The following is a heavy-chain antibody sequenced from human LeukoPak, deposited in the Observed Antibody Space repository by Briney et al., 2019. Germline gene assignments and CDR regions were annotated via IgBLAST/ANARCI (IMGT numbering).Heavy chain of an antibody. Sequence: PGGSLRLSCAASGFTFSSYAMHWVRQAPGKGLEWVAVISYDGSNKYYADSVKGRFTISRDNSKNTLYLQMNSLRAEDTAVYYCAREHYDILTGCYNYYYYYMDVWGKGTTVTVSS. CDR1: GFTFSSYA. D-gene: IGHD3-9*01. J-gene: IGHJ6*03. CDR3: AREHYDILTGCYNYYYYYMDV. CDR2: ISYDGSNK. V-gene: IGHV3-30*04.